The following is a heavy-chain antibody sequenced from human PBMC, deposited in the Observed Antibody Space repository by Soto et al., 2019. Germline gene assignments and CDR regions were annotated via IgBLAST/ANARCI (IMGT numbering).Heavy chain of an antibody. CDR2: ISGSGGST. D-gene: IGHD6-13*01. Sequence: EVQLLESGGGLVQPGGSLRLSCAASGFTFSSYAMSWVRQAPGKGLEWVSAISGSGGSTYYADSVKGRFTISRDNSKNTLYLQMNSLRAEDTAVYYCAKKNKGRAAAGTEIDYWGQGTLVTVSS. CDR3: AKKNKGRAAAGTEIDY. V-gene: IGHV3-23*01. J-gene: IGHJ4*02. CDR1: GFTFSSYA.